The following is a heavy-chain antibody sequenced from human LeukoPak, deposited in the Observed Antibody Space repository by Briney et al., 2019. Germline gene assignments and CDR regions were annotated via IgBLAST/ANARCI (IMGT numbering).Heavy chain of an antibody. Sequence: PSETLSLTCTVSGGSISYYYWSWIRQSPGKGLEWIGYIYYSGTTNYNPSLKSRVTISVDTSRNQFSLQLRSVTAADTAVYYCAREDPQTTVPEGMDVWGQGTTVTVSS. CDR1: GGSISYYY. V-gene: IGHV4-59*01. D-gene: IGHD4-17*01. CDR2: IYYSGTT. J-gene: IGHJ6*02. CDR3: AREDPQTTVPEGMDV.